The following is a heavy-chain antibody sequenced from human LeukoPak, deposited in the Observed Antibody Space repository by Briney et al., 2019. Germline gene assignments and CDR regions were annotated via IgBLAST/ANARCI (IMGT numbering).Heavy chain of an antibody. CDR1: GFTFSNFW. CDR3: ARDGFSSSWGLAY. V-gene: IGHV3-7*03. CDR2: IKQDETEK. Sequence: GESLRLSCTASGFTFSNFWMGWVRQAPGKGLEWVANIKQDETEKFYLGSVKGRFTISRDNSKNTLYLQMNSLRVEDTAVYYCARDGFSSSWGLAYWGQGTLVTVSS. J-gene: IGHJ4*02. D-gene: IGHD6-13*01.